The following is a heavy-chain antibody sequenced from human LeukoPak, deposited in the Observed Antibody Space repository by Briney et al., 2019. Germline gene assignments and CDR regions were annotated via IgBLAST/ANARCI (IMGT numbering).Heavy chain of an antibody. D-gene: IGHD3-3*01. J-gene: IGHJ4*02. Sequence: GSLRLSFAASGFTFSSYGMHWVRPAPGKGLEGVADIWYDGSNKYYSDSVKGRFTISRDNSKNTLYPQMNSLRAEDTAVYYCAKGWSGYYFDYWGQGTLVTVSS. V-gene: IGHV3-33*06. CDR1: GFTFSSYG. CDR3: AKGWSGYYFDY. CDR2: IWYDGSNK.